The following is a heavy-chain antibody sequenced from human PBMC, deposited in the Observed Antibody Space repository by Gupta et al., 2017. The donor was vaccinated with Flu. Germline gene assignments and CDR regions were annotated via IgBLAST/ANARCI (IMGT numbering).Heavy chain of an antibody. V-gene: IGHV4-39*01. CDR3: ARRETWGDPSVDY. CDR1: VVSFGSTSYY. D-gene: IGHD2-21*02. Sequence: VVSFGSTSYYWVWISQSPGKGLEFIGYVYYSGRPNYNPSLRSRVAISVDASKNQFSLNLTSVTAADTALYYCARRETWGDPSVDYWGQGTLVTVSS. CDR2: VYYSGRP. J-gene: IGHJ4*02.